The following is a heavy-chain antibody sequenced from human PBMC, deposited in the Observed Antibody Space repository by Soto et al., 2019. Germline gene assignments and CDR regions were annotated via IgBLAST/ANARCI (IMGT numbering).Heavy chain of an antibody. CDR1: GGSISSYY. CDR2: IYYSGST. CDR3: ASSQKAAAGSADFDY. Sequence: ASETLSLTCTVSGGSISSYYWSWIRQPPGKGLEWIGCIYYSGSTNYNPSLKSRVTISVDTSKNQFSLKLSSVTAADTAVYYCASSQKAAAGSADFDYWGQGTLVTVS. V-gene: IGHV4-59*08. D-gene: IGHD6-13*01. J-gene: IGHJ4*02.